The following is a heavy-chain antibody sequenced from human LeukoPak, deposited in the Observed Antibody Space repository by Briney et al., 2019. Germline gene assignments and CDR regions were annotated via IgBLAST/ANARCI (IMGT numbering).Heavy chain of an antibody. V-gene: IGHV3-30-3*01. D-gene: IGHD5-24*01. CDR3: ARDPGDGWLFDY. J-gene: IGHJ4*02. CDR1: GFTFSSYA. CDR2: ISYDGSNK. Sequence: GGSLRLSCAASGFTFSSYAMHWVRQAPGKGLEWVAVISYDGSNKYYADSVKGRFTISRDNSKNTLYLQMNSLRAEDTAVYYCARDPGDGWLFDYWGQGTLVTVSS.